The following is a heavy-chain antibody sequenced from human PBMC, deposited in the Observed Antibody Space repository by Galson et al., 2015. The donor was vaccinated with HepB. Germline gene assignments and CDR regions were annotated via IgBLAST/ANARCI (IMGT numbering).Heavy chain of an antibody. CDR3: ARSLPRRVVGAPYYFDY. CDR2: MNPNSGNT. D-gene: IGHD2-15*01. V-gene: IGHV1-8*01. CDR1: GYTFTSYD. J-gene: IGHJ4*02. Sequence: SVKVSCKASGYTFTSYDINWVRQATGQGLEWMGWMNPNSGNTGSAQKFQGRVTVTRNTSISTAYMELSSLRSEDTAMYYCARSLPRRVVGAPYYFDYWGQGTLVTVSS.